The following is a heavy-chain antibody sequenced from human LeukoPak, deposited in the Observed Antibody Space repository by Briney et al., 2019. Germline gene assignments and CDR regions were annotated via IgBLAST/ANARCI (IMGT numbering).Heavy chain of an antibody. CDR3: ARVRFCSSSSCQDDNWFDP. V-gene: IGHV1-69*13. J-gene: IGHJ5*02. CDR2: IIPIFGTA. Sequence: SVKVSCKASGYTFTGYYMHWVRQAPGQGLEWMGGIIPIFGTANYAQKFQGRVTITADESTSTAYMELSSLRSEDTAVYYCARVRFCSSSSCQDDNWFDPWGQGTLVSVSS. D-gene: IGHD2-2*01. CDR1: GYTFTGYY.